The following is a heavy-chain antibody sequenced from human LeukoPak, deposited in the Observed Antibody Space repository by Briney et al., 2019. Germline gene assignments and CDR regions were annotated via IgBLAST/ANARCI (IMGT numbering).Heavy chain of an antibody. CDR1: GFTFSSYG. CDR2: IRHDGSNE. CDR3: AKEVHPYDSGTYYFDY. J-gene: IGHJ4*02. Sequence: GGSLRLSCVGSGFTFSSYGMHWVRQAAGKGLEWVAFIRHDGSNEYYADSVKGRFTVSRDDSKNTLFLQMNSLRVEEMAVYYCAKEVHPYDSGTYYFDYWGRGTLVTVSS. V-gene: IGHV3-30*02. D-gene: IGHD3-10*01.